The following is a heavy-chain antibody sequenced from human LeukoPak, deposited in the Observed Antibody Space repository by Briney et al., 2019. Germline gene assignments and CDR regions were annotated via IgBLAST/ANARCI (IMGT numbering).Heavy chain of an antibody. V-gene: IGHV3-23*01. CDR2: MSSSDDGR. CDR3: AKEYYDFWSGYPHDY. J-gene: IGHJ4*02. Sequence: AGGSLRLSCATSGFSFSSYAMSWVRQAPGKGLEWVSAMSSSDDGRYYAASVRGRFTISRDTSRSTLYLQMNSLRAEDAAVYYCAKEYYDFWSGYPHDYWGQGTLVTVSS. CDR1: GFSFSSYA. D-gene: IGHD3-3*01.